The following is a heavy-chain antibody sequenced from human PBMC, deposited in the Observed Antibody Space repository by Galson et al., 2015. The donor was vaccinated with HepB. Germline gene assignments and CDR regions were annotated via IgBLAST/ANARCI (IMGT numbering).Heavy chain of an antibody. CDR2: IIPILGIA. Sequence: SVKVSCKASGGTFSSYAISWVRQAPGQGLEWMGRIIPILGIANYAQKFQGRVTITADKSTSTVYMELSSLRSEDTAVYYCARDEYCGGDCSHPSGLYWYFDLWGRGTLVTVSS. D-gene: IGHD2-21*02. J-gene: IGHJ2*01. V-gene: IGHV1-69*04. CDR1: GGTFSSYA. CDR3: ARDEYCGGDCSHPSGLYWYFDL.